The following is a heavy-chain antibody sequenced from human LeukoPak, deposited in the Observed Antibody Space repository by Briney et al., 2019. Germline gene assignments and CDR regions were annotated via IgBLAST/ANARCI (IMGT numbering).Heavy chain of an antibody. CDR1: GFTFSSYW. J-gene: IGHJ4*02. CDR2: INSDGSST. D-gene: IGHD6-25*01. V-gene: IGHV3-74*01. Sequence: GGSLRLSCAASGFTFSSYWMHWVRQAPGKGLVWVSSINSDGSSTSYADSVKGRFTISRDNAKNTLYLQMNSLRAEDTAVYYCARVAAATLGYWGQGTLVTVSS. CDR3: ARVAAATLGY.